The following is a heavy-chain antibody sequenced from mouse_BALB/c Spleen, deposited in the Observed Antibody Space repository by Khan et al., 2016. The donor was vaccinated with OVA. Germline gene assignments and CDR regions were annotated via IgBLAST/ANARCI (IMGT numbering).Heavy chain of an antibody. D-gene: IGHD2-13*01. V-gene: IGHV5-4*02. J-gene: IGHJ3*01. CDR2: ISDGGSYT. Sequence: EVKLVESGGGLVKPGGSLKLSCAASGFTFSDYYMYWVRQTPEKKLEWVATISDGGSYTYYTDSVKGRFTISRDDAKNNLYLQMSSLKSEDTAIYYCLRGYYGDPFAYWGQGTLVTVSA. CDR1: GFTFSDYY. CDR3: LRGYYGDPFAY.